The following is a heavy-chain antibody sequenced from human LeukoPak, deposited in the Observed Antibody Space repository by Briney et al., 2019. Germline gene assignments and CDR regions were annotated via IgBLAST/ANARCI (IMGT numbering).Heavy chain of an antibody. CDR1: GGSISSGDYY. Sequence: SQTLSLTCTVSGGSISSGDYYWSWIRQPPGKGLEWIGSIDYSGSTYYNPSLKSRATISIDTSKNQFSLKLSSVTAADTAMYYCARLHGDYASGTPPFDMWGQGTLVTVSS. V-gene: IGHV4-30-4*01. D-gene: IGHD3-10*01. CDR2: IDYSGST. J-gene: IGHJ4*02. CDR3: ARLHGDYASGTPPFDM.